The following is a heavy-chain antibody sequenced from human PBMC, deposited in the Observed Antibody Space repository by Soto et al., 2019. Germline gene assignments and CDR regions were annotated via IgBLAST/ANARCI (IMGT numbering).Heavy chain of an antibody. V-gene: IGHV3-74*01. Sequence: GGSLRLSCATSGFTFSNYWMHWVRQVPGRGLVWVSRIDTDGSTTSYADFAKGRFTISRGNAKSTLSLQMNSLRAEDTAIYYCACSRRPARLGPKGAIDYWGQGTLVTVSS. CDR2: IDTDGSTT. CDR1: GFTFSNYW. CDR3: ACSRRPARLGPKGAIDY. D-gene: IGHD2-15*01. J-gene: IGHJ4*02.